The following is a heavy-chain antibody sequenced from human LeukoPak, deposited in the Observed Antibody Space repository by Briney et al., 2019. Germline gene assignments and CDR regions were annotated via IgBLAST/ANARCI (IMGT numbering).Heavy chain of an antibody. J-gene: IGHJ4*02. CDR1: GFTFSNYA. D-gene: IGHD3-9*01. CDR2: ISGSGGST. V-gene: IGHV3-23*01. Sequence: GGSLRLSCAASGFTFSNYAMSWVRQAPGKGLEWVSAISGSGGSTYYADSVKGRFTISRDNSKNTLYLQMNSLRAEDTAVYYCARDRSLRYYDILTGSKPFDYWGQGTLVTVSS. CDR3: ARDRSLRYYDILTGSKPFDY.